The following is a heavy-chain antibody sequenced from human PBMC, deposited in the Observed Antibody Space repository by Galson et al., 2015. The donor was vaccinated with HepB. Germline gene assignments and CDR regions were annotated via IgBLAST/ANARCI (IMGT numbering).Heavy chain of an antibody. CDR1: GFSLSTGGMC. J-gene: IGHJ6*02. D-gene: IGHD2-15*01. CDR2: IDWDDDK. CDR3: AREVPATHYYGMDV. V-gene: IGHV2-70*11. Sequence: PALVKPTQTLTLTCTFSGFSLSTGGMCVSWIRQPPGKALEWLARIDWDDDKYYRTSLKTRLTISKDTSKNQVVLTMTNMGPVDTATYYCAREVPATHYYGMDVWGQGTTVTVSS.